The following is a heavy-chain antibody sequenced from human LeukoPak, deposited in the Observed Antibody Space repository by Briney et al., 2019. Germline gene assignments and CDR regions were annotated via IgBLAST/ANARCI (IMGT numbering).Heavy chain of an antibody. V-gene: IGHV3-30*18. J-gene: IGHJ4*02. CDR3: AKDSAVSYTDLPYYFDY. Sequence: GGSLRLSCAASGFTFSSYGMHWVRQAPGKGLEWVAVISYDGSNKYYADSVRGRFTISRDNSKNTLYLQMNSLRAEDTAVYYCAKDSAVSYTDLPYYFDYWGQGTLVTVSS. D-gene: IGHD1-26*01. CDR1: GFTFSSYG. CDR2: ISYDGSNK.